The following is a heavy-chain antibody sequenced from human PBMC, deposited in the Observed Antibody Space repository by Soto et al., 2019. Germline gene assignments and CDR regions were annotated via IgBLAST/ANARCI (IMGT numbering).Heavy chain of an antibody. V-gene: IGHV4-30-4*01. J-gene: IGHJ4*02. D-gene: IGHD6-6*01. CDR1: GGSINSDAYY. CDR3: ARDRSNSPDYFDY. CDR2: IYHSGRT. Sequence: SETLSLTCTVSGGSINSDAYYWSWIRQPPGKGLEWIGHIYHSGRTYYAPSLESRLTISLDTSKNQFSLRLSSVNASDTAVYYCARDRSNSPDYFDYWGQGTLVTVSS.